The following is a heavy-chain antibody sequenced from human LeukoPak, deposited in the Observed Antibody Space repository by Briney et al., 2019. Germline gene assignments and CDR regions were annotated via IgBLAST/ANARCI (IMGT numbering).Heavy chain of an antibody. CDR3: AREPTVTHNWFDP. CDR2: IYYSGST. Sequence: SETLSLTCTVSGGSISNYYWSWIRQPPGKGLEWIGYIYYSGSTNYNPSLKSRVTISVDTSKNQFSLKLSSVTAADTAVYYCAREPTVTHNWFDPWGQGALVTVSS. D-gene: IGHD4-11*01. CDR1: GGSISNYY. J-gene: IGHJ5*02. V-gene: IGHV4-59*01.